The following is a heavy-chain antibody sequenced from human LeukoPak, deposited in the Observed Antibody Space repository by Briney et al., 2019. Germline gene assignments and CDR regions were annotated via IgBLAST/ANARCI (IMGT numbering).Heavy chain of an antibody. J-gene: IGHJ4*02. CDR3: ARDFGDYRVDY. Sequence: SETLSLTCTVSGGSISSSNYYWGWIRQPPGKGLEWIGTIHYSGNTYYNPSLKSRVAISVDTSKNQFSLRLSSVTAADTAVYYCARDFGDYRVDYWGQGTLVTVSS. CDR1: GGSISSSNYY. CDR2: IHYSGNT. V-gene: IGHV4-39*01. D-gene: IGHD4-17*01.